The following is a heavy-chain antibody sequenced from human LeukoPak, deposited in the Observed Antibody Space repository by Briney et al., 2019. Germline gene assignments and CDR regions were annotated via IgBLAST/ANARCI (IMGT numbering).Heavy chain of an antibody. D-gene: IGHD3-22*01. CDR1: GASISSSY. CDR3: ARGYYDSRGYSNTFDI. J-gene: IGHJ3*02. Sequence: PSETLSLTCTVSGASISSSYWSWIRQPPGKGLEWIGYINYSGNTKYNPSLESRVTVSVDASNNQFSLRLSSVTAADTAFYYCARGYYDSRGYSNTFDIWGQGTLVTVSS. V-gene: IGHV4-59*01. CDR2: INYSGNT.